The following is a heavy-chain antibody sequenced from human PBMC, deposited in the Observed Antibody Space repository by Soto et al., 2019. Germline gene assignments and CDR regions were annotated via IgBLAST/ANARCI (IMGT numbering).Heavy chain of an antibody. Sequence: EVQLVQSGGGLVRPGGFLRLSCAASGFTFSDYYMDWVRQVPEKGLEWLGRSRNKANSYNTEYAPSVKGRFSISRDDSKDSMYLQMNSLKSEDSAVYYCARDTGGSYDYWGQGALVTVSS. CDR2: SRNKANSYNT. V-gene: IGHV3-72*01. D-gene: IGHD3-16*01. CDR3: ARDTGGSYDY. J-gene: IGHJ4*02. CDR1: GFTFSDYY.